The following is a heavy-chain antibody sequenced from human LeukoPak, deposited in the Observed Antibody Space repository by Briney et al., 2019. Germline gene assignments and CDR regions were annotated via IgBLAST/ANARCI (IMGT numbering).Heavy chain of an antibody. CDR2: ISYDGSNE. CDR3: ARDTWANIRLSGFDY. J-gene: IGHJ4*02. CDR1: GFTFSSYS. D-gene: IGHD2/OR15-2a*01. V-gene: IGHV3-30*01. Sequence: PGGSLRLSCAASGFTFSSYSMHWVRQAPGKGLEWVAVISYDGSNEYYADSVKGRFTISRDNSKSTLYLQVNSLRVEDTAVYYCARDTWANIRLSGFDYWGQGTLVTVSS.